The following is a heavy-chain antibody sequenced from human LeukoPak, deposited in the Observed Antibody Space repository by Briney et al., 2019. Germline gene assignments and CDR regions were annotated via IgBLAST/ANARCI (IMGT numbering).Heavy chain of an antibody. CDR2: IYYSGST. CDR1: GGSISSYY. CDR3: ARVGSSGYYYSPDDAFDI. Sequence: PSETLSLTCTVSGGSISSYYWSWIRQPPGKGLEWLGYIYYSGSTNYNPSLKRRVTISVDTSKNQFSLKLSSVTAADTAVYYCARVGSSGYYYSPDDAFDIWGQGTMVTVSS. J-gene: IGHJ3*02. D-gene: IGHD3-22*01. V-gene: IGHV4-59*01.